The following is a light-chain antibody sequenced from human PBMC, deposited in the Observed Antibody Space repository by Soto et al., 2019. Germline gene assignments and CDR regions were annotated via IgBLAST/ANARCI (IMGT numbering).Light chain of an antibody. Sequence: EIVLTQSPATLSLSPGERATLSCRASQSIRTSLAWYQQKPGQAPRLLIYGASSRATGIPDRFSGSGSGTDFTLTISRLEPEDFAVYYCQQYVTSAETFGQGTKVDIK. CDR2: GAS. J-gene: IGKJ1*01. V-gene: IGKV3-20*01. CDR3: QQYVTSAET. CDR1: QSIRTS.